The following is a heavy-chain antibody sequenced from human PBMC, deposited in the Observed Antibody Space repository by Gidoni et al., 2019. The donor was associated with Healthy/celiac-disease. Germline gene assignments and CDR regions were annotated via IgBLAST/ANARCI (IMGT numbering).Heavy chain of an antibody. D-gene: IGHD1-26*01. CDR1: GFPFSRYS. CDR3: ARDGWSYLSYYYYMDV. J-gene: IGHJ6*03. Sequence: GFPFSRYSMNWVRQAPGKGLEWVSSISSSSSYIYYADTVKGRFTISRDNAKNSLYLQMNSLRAEDTAVYYCARDGWSYLSYYYYMDVWGKGTTVTVSS. CDR2: ISSSSSYI. V-gene: IGHV3-21*01.